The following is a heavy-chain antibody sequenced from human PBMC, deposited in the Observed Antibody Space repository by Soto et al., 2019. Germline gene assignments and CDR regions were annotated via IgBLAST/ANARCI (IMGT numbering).Heavy chain of an antibody. J-gene: IGHJ4*02. V-gene: IGHV4-34*01. CDR1: GGSFSGYY. CDR3: ARQPIVVVPAAIDY. D-gene: IGHD2-2*01. Sequence: QVQLQQWGAGLLKPSETLSLTCAVYGGSFSGYYWSWIRQPPGKGLEWIGEINHSGRTNYNPSLKSRVTISVDTSKNQFSLKLSSVTAADTAVYYCARQPIVVVPAAIDYWGQGTLVTVSS. CDR2: INHSGRT.